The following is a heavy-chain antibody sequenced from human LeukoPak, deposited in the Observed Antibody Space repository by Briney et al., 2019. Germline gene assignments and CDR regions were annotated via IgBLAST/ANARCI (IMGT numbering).Heavy chain of an antibody. CDR1: GGSISSSNW. Sequence: PSETLSLTCAVSGGSISSSNWWSWVRQPPGKGLEWIGEIYHSGSTNYNPSLKSRVTISVDKSKNQFSLKLSSVTAADTAVYYCARGQGVKLAPNFDYWGQGTLVTVSS. CDR3: ARGQGVKLAPNFDY. V-gene: IGHV4-4*02. D-gene: IGHD3-10*01. CDR2: IYHSGST. J-gene: IGHJ4*02.